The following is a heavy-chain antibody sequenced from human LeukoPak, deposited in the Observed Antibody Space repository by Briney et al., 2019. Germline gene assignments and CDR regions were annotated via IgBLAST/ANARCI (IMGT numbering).Heavy chain of an antibody. CDR3: AKRVTVITKYFDS. D-gene: IGHD4-17*01. J-gene: IGHJ4*02. Sequence: GGSLRLSCAASGFTFSSYSMNWVRQAPGQGLEWVSVIGTGGETHYADSVRGRFTISRNNFKNTLYLQMNSLRAEDTAVYYCAKRVTVITKYFDSWGQGTLVTVSS. CDR1: GFTFSSYS. V-gene: IGHV3-23*01. CDR2: IGTGGET.